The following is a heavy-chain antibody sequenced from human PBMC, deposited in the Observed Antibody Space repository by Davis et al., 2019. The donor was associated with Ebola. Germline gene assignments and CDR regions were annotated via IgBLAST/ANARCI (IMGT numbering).Heavy chain of an antibody. CDR3: ARAGSYNWRDFDS. D-gene: IGHD1-1*01. Sequence: GESLKISCAASGFTFSDHYMDWVRQAPGQGLEWVARIRNKANSYSTQYAASVRGRFIVSRDDSKNSLFLQMSSLKTEDTAVYYCARAGSYNWRDFDSWGQGTLVTVSS. V-gene: IGHV3-72*01. CDR2: IRNKANSYST. CDR1: GFTFSDHY. J-gene: IGHJ4*02.